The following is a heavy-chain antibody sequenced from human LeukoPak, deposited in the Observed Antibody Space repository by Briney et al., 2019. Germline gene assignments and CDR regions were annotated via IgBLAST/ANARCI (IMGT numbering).Heavy chain of an antibody. J-gene: IGHJ6*03. CDR3: ARRSEFGVLYYMDI. CDR2: LSGSSGTI. Sequence: GGSLRLSCVASGFTFSSYSMNWVRQAPGKGLEWVSCLSGSSGTIYYADSVRGRFTISRDNAKNSLYLQMNSLRAEDTAVYYCARRSEFGVLYYMDIWGKGTTVTVSS. D-gene: IGHD3-16*01. CDR1: GFTFSSYS. V-gene: IGHV3-48*01.